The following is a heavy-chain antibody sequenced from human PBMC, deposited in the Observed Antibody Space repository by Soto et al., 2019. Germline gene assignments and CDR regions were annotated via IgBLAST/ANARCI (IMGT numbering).Heavy chain of an antibody. CDR3: ARDSSSSDYYYGMDV. Sequence: SETLSLTCTVSGGSISSGDYYWSWIRQPPGKGLEWIGYIYYSGSTYYNPSLKSRVTISVDTSKNQFSLKLSSVTAADTAVYYCARDSSSSDYYYGMDVWGQGTTVTVSS. J-gene: IGHJ6*02. CDR1: GGSISSGDYY. D-gene: IGHD6-6*01. V-gene: IGHV4-30-4*01. CDR2: IYYSGST.